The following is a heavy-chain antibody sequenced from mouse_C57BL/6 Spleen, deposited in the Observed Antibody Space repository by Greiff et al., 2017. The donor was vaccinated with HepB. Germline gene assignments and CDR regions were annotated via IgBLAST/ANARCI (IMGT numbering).Heavy chain of an antibody. D-gene: IGHD2-4*01. J-gene: IGHJ2*01. CDR3: ARAAPIYYDRAFDY. V-gene: IGHV14-3*01. CDR2: IDPANGNT. CDR1: GFNIKNTY. Sequence: EVKLVESVAELVRPGASVKLSCTASGFNIKNTYMHWVKQRPEQGLEWIGRIDPANGNTKYAPKFQGKATITADTSSNTAYLQLSSLTSEDTAIYYCARAAPIYYDRAFDYWGQGTTLTVSS.